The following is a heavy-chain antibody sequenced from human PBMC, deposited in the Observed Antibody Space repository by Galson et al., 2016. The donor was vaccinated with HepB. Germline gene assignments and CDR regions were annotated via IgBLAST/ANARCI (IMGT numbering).Heavy chain of an antibody. CDR3: ARDSFDSHGSGSPLFDY. D-gene: IGHD3-10*01. V-gene: IGHV6-1*01. J-gene: IGHJ4*02. CDR1: GDSVSSNSAA. CDR2: TYYKSKWHD. Sequence: CAISGDSVSSNSAAWNWIRQSPSRGLGWLGRTYYKSKWHDDYAVSVESRIIINPDTSKNQFSLHLNSVTPEGTAVYYCARDSFDSHGSGSPLFDYWGQGTLVTVSS.